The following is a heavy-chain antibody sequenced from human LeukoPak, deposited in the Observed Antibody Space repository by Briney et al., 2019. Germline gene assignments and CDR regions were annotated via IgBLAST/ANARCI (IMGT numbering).Heavy chain of an antibody. V-gene: IGHV3-23*01. CDR2: ISGSGGTT. CDR1: GFTFSNAW. J-gene: IGHJ3*02. Sequence: GGSLRLSCAASGFTFSNAWMSWVRQAPGKGLEWVSVISGSGGTTYYADSVKGRFTISRDSSKNTLYLQMNSLRAEDTAVYYCARDITMMPLDIWGQGTMVTVSS. D-gene: IGHD3-22*01. CDR3: ARDITMMPLDI.